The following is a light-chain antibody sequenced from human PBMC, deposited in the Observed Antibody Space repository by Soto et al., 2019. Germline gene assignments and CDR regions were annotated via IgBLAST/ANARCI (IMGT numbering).Light chain of an antibody. Sequence: DIQLTQSPSFLSASVGDRVTITCRASQGISSFLAWYQQKPGKAPKLLIHAASTLQSGVPSRFSGSGSGTEFTLTISSLQSEDFATYYCQQFNSHRITFGQGTRLEIK. CDR1: QGISSF. CDR2: AAS. CDR3: QQFNSHRIT. J-gene: IGKJ5*01. V-gene: IGKV1-9*01.